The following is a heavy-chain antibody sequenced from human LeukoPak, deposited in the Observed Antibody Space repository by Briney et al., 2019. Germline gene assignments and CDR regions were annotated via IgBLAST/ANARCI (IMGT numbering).Heavy chain of an antibody. CDR2: INAGNGNI. J-gene: IGHJ4*02. CDR3: AREPPGIAAASFDY. V-gene: IGHV1-3*01. Sequence: GGSLRLSCAASGFTFTSYAMHWVRQAPGQRLEWMGWINAGNGNIKYSQKFQGRVTITRDTSASTAYMELSSLRSEDTAVYYCAREPPGIAAASFDYWGQGTLVTVSS. D-gene: IGHD6-13*01. CDR1: GFTFTSYA.